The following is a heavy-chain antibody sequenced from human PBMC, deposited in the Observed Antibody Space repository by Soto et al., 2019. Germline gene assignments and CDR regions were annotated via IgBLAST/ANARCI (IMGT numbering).Heavy chain of an antibody. CDR1: GYTFTSYD. D-gene: IGHD6-19*01. Sequence: ASVKVSCKASGYTFTSYDINWVRQATGQGLEWMGWMNPNSGNTGYAQKFQGRVTMTRNTSISTAYMELSSLRSEDTAVYYCARVFGSSSGWYYYYYGMDVWGQGTTVTVSS. J-gene: IGHJ6*02. CDR2: MNPNSGNT. CDR3: ARVFGSSSGWYYYYYGMDV. V-gene: IGHV1-8*01.